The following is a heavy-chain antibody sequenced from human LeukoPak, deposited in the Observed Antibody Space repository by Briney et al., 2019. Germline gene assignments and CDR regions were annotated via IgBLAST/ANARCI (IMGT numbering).Heavy chain of an antibody. D-gene: IGHD5-18*01. V-gene: IGHV3-48*03. CDR3: ARVGYSYGLDYFDY. J-gene: IGHJ4*02. CDR2: ISSSGSTI. CDR1: GSTFSSYE. Sequence: GGSLRLSCGASGSTFSSYEMNWVRQAPGKGLEWVSYISSSGSTIYYSDSVKGRFTISRDNAKNSLYLQMNSLRAEDTAVYYCARVGYSYGLDYFDYWGQGNLVTVSS.